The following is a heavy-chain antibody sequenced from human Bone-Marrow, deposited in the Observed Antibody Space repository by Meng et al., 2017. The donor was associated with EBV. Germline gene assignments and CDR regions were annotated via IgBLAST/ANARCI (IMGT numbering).Heavy chain of an antibody. V-gene: IGHV3-20*02. D-gene: IGHD4-17*01. J-gene: IGHJ2*01. CDR2: INWNGGST. CDR1: GFTFDDYG. Sequence: EVQLVESXXGXVRXGGXLRLSFAASGFTFDDYGMSWVRQAPGKGLEWVSGINWNGGSTGYADSVKGRFTISRDNAKNSLYLQMNSLRAEDTALYHCARAGVHDYGDYIRYFDLWGRGTLVTVSS. CDR3: ARAGVHDYGDYIRYFDL.